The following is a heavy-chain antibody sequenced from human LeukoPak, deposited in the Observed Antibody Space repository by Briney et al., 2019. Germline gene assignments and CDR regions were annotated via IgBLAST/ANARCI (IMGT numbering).Heavy chain of an antibody. CDR2: INHSGST. D-gene: IGHD6-13*01. CDR1: GGSFSGYY. V-gene: IGHV4-34*01. J-gene: IGHJ4*02. CDR3: ARVWGSSWPYYFDY. Sequence: SETLSRTCAVYGGSFSGYYWSWIRQPPGKGLEWIGEINHSGSTNYNPSLKSRVTISVDTSKNQFSLKLSSVTAADTAVYYCARVWGSSWPYYFDYWGQGTLVTVSS.